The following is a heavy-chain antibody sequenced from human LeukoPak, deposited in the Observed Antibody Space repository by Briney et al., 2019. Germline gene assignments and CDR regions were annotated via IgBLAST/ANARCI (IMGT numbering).Heavy chain of an antibody. CDR1: GYTFTGYY. J-gene: IGHJ4*02. D-gene: IGHD2-15*01. Sequence: ASVKVSCKASGYTFTGYYMHWVRQAPGQGLEWMGWINPNSGGTNYAQKFQGRVTMTRGTSISTAYMELSRLRSDDTAVYYCARDRYCSGGSCYFTDDYWGQGTLVTVSS. CDR2: INPNSGGT. V-gene: IGHV1-2*02. CDR3: ARDRYCSGGSCYFTDDY.